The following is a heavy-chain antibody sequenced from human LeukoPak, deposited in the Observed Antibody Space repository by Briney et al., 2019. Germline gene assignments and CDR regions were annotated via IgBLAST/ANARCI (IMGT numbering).Heavy chain of an antibody. Sequence: SQTLSLTCTVSGGSIISGANYWSWIRQRPGRGLGWIGYIYSSGHTYHNPSLKSRVFLSVDTSKRQLSLKLTSVTAADTAVYYCARAPSVDWYKFQLWGQGTLVTVSS. CDR3: ARAPSVDWYKFQL. CDR2: IYSSGHT. J-gene: IGHJ1*01. V-gene: IGHV4-31*03. CDR1: GGSIISGANY. D-gene: IGHD1-14*01.